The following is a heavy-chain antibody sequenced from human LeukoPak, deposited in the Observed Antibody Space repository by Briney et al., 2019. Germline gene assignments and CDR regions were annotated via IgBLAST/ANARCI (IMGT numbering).Heavy chain of an antibody. D-gene: IGHD1-26*01. CDR2: ISSSGSTI. Sequence: GGSLRLSCAASGFTFSDYYMSWIRQAPGKGLEWVSYISSSGSTIYYADSVKGRFTISRDNAKNSLYLQMNSLRAEDTAVYYCASQSYWEYFDYWGQGTLVTVSS. J-gene: IGHJ4*02. V-gene: IGHV3-11*01. CDR3: ASQSYWEYFDY. CDR1: GFTFSDYY.